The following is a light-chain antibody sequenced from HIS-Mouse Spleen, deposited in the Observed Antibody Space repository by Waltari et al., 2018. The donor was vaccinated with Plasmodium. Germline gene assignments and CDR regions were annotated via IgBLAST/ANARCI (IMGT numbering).Light chain of an antibody. J-gene: IGLJ2*01. Sequence: SYELTQPPSVSLSPGQTASITCSGTTLGDNYACWYQQKPGQSPVLVIYQDSKRPSGIPERFSGSNSGNTATLTISGTQAMDEADYYCQAWDSSTVVFGGGTKLTVL. CDR3: QAWDSSTVV. CDR2: QDS. V-gene: IGLV3-1*01. CDR1: TLGDNY.